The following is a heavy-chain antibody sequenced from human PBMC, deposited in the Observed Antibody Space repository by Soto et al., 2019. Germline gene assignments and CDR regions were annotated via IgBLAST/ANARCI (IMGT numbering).Heavy chain of an antibody. CDR2: IVVGSGNT. CDR1: GFTFTSSA. J-gene: IGHJ6*02. D-gene: IGHD1-1*01. CDR3: AADGIPVLSCSGSSHYGMDF. Sequence: SVKVSCKASGFTFTSSAVQWVRQARGQRLEWIGWIVVGSGNTNYAQKFQERVTITRDMSTSTAYMELSSLRSEDTAVYYCAADGIPVLSCSGSSHYGMDFWGQGTTVTVSS. V-gene: IGHV1-58*01.